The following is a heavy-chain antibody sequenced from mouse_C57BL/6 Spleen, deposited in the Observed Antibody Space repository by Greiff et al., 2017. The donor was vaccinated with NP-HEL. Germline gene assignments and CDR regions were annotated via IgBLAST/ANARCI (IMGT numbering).Heavy chain of an antibody. V-gene: IGHV1-69*01. CDR2: IDPSDSST. CDR1: GYTFTSYW. D-gene: IGHD3-2*02. J-gene: IGHJ2*01. Sequence: QVQLQQPGAELVMPGASVKLSCKASGYTFTSYWMHWVTQRPGHGLEWIGEIDPSDSSTNYNQKFTGKSTLTVDKSSSTAYMQLSSLTSEDSAVYYCARWDSSGYYWGQGTTLTVSS. CDR3: ARWDSSGYY.